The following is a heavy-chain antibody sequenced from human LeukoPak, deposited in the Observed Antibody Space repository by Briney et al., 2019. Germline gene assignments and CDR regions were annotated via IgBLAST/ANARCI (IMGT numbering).Heavy chain of an antibody. CDR1: GFSFTTSG. CDR2: VTGSGGST. Sequence: GGSLRLSCAASGFSFTTSGMSWVRQAPGKGLAWVSAVTGSGGSTYYADSVKGRFTSSRESASNSLYLQMNSLRAGDTAVYYCARVDGSAYSDWGQGTLVTVSS. D-gene: IGHD3-22*01. V-gene: IGHV3-23*01. CDR3: ARVDGSAYSD. J-gene: IGHJ4*02.